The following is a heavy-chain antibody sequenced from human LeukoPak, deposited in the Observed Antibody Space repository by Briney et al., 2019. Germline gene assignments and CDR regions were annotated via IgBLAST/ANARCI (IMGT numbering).Heavy chain of an antibody. V-gene: IGHV1-2*02. CDR1: RYTFTGYY. D-gene: IGHD3-10*01. CDR2: INPYSGGT. Sequence: ASVKVSCKASRYTFTGYYMHWVRQPAGQGLEWMGWINPYSGGTNYAETFHSKVTMTRDTPITTAYMELSRLRSDDTAVYYSARVKGMVRAPWLGSPSAGNFDYWGQGTLVTVSS. CDR3: ARVKGMVRAPWLGSPSAGNFDY. J-gene: IGHJ4*02.